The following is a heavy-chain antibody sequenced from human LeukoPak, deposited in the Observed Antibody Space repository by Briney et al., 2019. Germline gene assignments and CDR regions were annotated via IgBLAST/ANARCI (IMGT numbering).Heavy chain of an antibody. V-gene: IGHV3-23*01. Sequence: GGSLRLSCAASGFTFSSYAMSWVRQAPGKGLEWVSAISGSGGSTYYADSVKGRFTISRDNSKNTLYLQMNSLGAEDTAVYYCAKDRVSNWNPLGNWGQGTLVTVSS. CDR3: AKDRVSNWNPLGN. D-gene: IGHD1-20*01. CDR2: ISGSGGST. CDR1: GFTFSSYA. J-gene: IGHJ4*02.